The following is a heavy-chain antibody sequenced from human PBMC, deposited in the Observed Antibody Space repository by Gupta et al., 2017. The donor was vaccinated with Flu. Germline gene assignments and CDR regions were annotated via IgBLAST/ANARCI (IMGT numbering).Heavy chain of an antibody. Sequence: EVQLVQSGAEVKKPGESLKISCKGSGYSFTNYWIGWVRQMPGKGLEWMGSIYPGHYNTRYSPSVQGQVTISADKSISTAYLQRSSLKASDTAMYYCARLQCPYNWFDPGGQGTMVTVSS. CDR2: IYPGHYNT. CDR1: GYSFTNYW. CDR3: ARLQCPYNWFDP. V-gene: IGHV5-51*03. J-gene: IGHJ5*02. D-gene: IGHD4-11*01.